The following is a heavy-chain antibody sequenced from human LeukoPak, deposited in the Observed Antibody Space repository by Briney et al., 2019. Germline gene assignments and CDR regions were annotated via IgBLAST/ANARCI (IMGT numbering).Heavy chain of an antibody. V-gene: IGHV3-66*01. D-gene: IGHD6-13*01. J-gene: IGHJ4*02. CDR3: AREGYSSSYYGY. Sequence: GGSLRLSCAASGFTVSSNYMSWVRQAPGKGPEWVSVIYSGGSTYYADSVKGRFTISRDNSKNTLYLQMNSLRAEDTAVYYCAREGYSSSYYGYWGQGTLVTVSS. CDR2: IYSGGST. CDR1: GFTVSSNY.